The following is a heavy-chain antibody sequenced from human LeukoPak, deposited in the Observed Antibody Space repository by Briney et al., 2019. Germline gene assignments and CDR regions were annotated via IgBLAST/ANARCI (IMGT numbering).Heavy chain of an antibody. CDR1: GGSFSGYY. CDR2: INHSGST. V-gene: IGHV4-34*01. J-gene: IGHJ4*02. Sequence: SETLSLTCAVYGGSFSGYYWSWIRQPPGKGLEWIGEINHSGSTNYNPSLKSRVTISVDTSKNQFSLKLSSVTAADTAVYYCARGGLRRWFDYWGQGTLVTVSS. D-gene: IGHD5-12*01. CDR3: ARGGLRRWFDY.